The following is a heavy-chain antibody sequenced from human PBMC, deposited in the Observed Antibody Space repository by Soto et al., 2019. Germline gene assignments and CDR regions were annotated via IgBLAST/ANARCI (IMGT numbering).Heavy chain of an antibody. Sequence: EVQLVETGGGLIQPGGSLRLSCAASGFTVSSNYMSWVRQAPGKGLEWVSVIYSGGSTYYADSVKGRFTISRDNSKNTLYLQMNSLRDEDTAVYYCASVNYDIVTGPRYFDYWGQGTLVTVSS. J-gene: IGHJ4*02. V-gene: IGHV3-53*02. CDR3: ASVNYDIVTGPRYFDY. CDR1: GFTVSSNY. D-gene: IGHD3-9*01. CDR2: IYSGGST.